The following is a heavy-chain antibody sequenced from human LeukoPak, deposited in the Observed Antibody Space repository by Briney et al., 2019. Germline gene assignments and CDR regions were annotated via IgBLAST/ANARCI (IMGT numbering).Heavy chain of an antibody. Sequence: GGSPRLSCAASGFTFSSYAMSWVRQAPGKGLEWVSAISGSGGSTYYADSVKGRFTISRDNSKNTLYLQMNSLRAEDTAVYYCAKPSAMVRGVIITSHFDYWGQGTLVTVSS. CDR3: AKPSAMVRGVIITSHFDY. CDR1: GFTFSSYA. V-gene: IGHV3-23*01. J-gene: IGHJ4*02. CDR2: ISGSGGST. D-gene: IGHD3-10*01.